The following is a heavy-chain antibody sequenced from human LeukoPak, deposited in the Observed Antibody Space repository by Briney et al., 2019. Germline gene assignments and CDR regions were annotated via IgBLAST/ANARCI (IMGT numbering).Heavy chain of an antibody. V-gene: IGHV3-15*01. CDR2: IKSKTDGGTT. CDR3: TTASGGVNGEGYYYYMDV. J-gene: IGHJ6*03. CDR1: GFTFSNAW. Sequence: GGSLRLSCAASGFTFSNAWMSWVRQAPGKGLEWVGRIKSKTDGGTTDYAAPVKGRFTISRDDSKNTLYLQMNSLKTEDTAVYYCTTASGGVNGEGYYYYMDVWGKGTTITVSS. D-gene: IGHD3-16*01.